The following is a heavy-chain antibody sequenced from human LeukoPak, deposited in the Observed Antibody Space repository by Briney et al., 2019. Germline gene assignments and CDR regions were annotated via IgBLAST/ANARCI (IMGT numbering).Heavy chain of an antibody. V-gene: IGHV3-23*01. CDR2: ISNSGDST. CDR3: ARDTAAAGLRYFDY. Sequence: GGSLRLSCAPSGFTFSRYAMNWVRQAPGKGLEWVSIISNSGDSTIYADSVKRRFTISRHNSKNTLYLQMNSLRAEDTAVYYCARDTAAAGLRYFDYWGQGTLVTVSS. J-gene: IGHJ4*02. D-gene: IGHD6-13*01. CDR1: GFTFSRYA.